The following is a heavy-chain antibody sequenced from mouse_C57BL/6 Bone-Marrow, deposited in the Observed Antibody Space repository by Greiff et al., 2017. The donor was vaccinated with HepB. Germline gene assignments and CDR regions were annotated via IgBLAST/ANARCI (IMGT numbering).Heavy chain of an antibody. V-gene: IGHV14-4*01. CDR3: TTEICEGFSCARVY. CDR2: IDPENGDT. J-gene: IGHJ4*01. CDR1: GFNIKDDY. Sequence: VQLQQSGAELVRPGASVKLSCTASGFNIKDDYMHWVKQRPEQGLEWIGWIDPENGDTEYASKFQGKATITADTSSNTAYLPLSSLTSEDTAVYLYTTEICEGFSCARVYWGKGTSVTVS.